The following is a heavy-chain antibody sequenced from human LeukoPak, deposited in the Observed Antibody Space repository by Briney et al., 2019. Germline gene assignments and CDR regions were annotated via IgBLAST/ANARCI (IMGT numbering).Heavy chain of an antibody. CDR3: AREWSYDYVLSDAFDI. J-gene: IGHJ3*02. V-gene: IGHV3-30-3*01. CDR1: GFTFSSYA. D-gene: IGHD3-16*01. Sequence: GGSLRLSCAASGFTFSSYAMHWVRQAPGKGLEWVAVISYDGSNKYYADSVKGRFTISRDNSKNTLYLQMNSLRAEDTAVYYCAREWSYDYVLSDAFDIWGQGTMVTVSS. CDR2: ISYDGSNK.